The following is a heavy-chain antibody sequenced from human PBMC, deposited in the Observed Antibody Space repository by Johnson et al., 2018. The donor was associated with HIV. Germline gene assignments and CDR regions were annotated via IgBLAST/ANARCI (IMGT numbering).Heavy chain of an antibody. V-gene: IGHV3-13*01. CDR3: ARTLGFGTEDAFDI. CDR1: GFTFSSYD. J-gene: IGHJ3*02. D-gene: IGHD3-10*01. CDR2: IGTAGDT. Sequence: VQLVESGGGVVQPGRSLRLSCAASGFTFSSYDMHWVRQATGKGLEWVSAIGTAGDTYYPGSVKGRFTISRENAKNSLYLQMNSLRAGDTAVYYCARTLGFGTEDAFDIWGQGTMVTVSS.